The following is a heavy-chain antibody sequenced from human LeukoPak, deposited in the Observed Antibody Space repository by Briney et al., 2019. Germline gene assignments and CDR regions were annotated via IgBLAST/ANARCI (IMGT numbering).Heavy chain of an antibody. V-gene: IGHV4-39*07. J-gene: IGHJ4*02. D-gene: IGHD2-21*02. CDR1: GGSIISNTYF. CDR2: IYYTGST. Sequence: SETLSLTCTVSGGSIISNTYFWGWIRQPPGKGLEWIGTIYYTGSTNYNPSLKSRVTISVDTSKNQFSLKLSSVTAADTAVYYCATGLPFAYCGGDCYSGWYFDYWGQGTLVTVSS. CDR3: ATGLPFAYCGGDCYSGWYFDY.